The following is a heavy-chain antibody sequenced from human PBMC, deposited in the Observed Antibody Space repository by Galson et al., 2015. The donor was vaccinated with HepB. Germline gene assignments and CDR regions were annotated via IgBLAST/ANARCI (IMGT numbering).Heavy chain of an antibody. D-gene: IGHD2-2*01. CDR2: ISYDGSNK. J-gene: IGHJ4*02. V-gene: IGHV3-30-3*01. CDR3: ARGGCSSTSCYTPIDY. Sequence: SLRLSCAASGFTFSSYAMHWVRQAPGKGLEWVAVISYDGSNKYYADSVKGRFTISRDNSKNTLYLQMNSLRAEDTAVYYCARGGCSSTSCYTPIDYWGQGTLVTVSS. CDR1: GFTFSSYA.